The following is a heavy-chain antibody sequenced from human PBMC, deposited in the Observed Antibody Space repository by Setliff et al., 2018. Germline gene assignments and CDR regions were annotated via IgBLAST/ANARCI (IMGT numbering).Heavy chain of an antibody. J-gene: IGHJ1*01. CDR3: ASRNSDGGPEYFQH. V-gene: IGHV4-4*07. CDR2: LYTSGGT. CDR1: GGSISSHY. Sequence: PSETLSLTCTVSGGSISSHYWTWIRQPAGKGLEWIGRLYTSGGTNYNPSLKSRVTMSVDASKNQISLKLMSVTAADTAVYYCASRNSDGGPEYFQHWGQGALVTVSS. D-gene: IGHD1-26*01.